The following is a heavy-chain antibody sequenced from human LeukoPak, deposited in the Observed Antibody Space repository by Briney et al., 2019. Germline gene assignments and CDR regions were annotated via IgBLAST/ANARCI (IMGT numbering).Heavy chain of an antibody. Sequence: PGGSLRLSCAASGFTFSSYAMHWVRQAPGKGLEWVAVISYDGSNKYYADSVKGRFTISRDNYENTLYLQMNSLRAEGTAVYYCARDRGIVVVITLDAFDIWGQGTMVTVSS. D-gene: IGHD3-22*01. CDR3: ARDRGIVVVITLDAFDI. V-gene: IGHV3-30-3*01. CDR2: ISYDGSNK. J-gene: IGHJ3*02. CDR1: GFTFSSYA.